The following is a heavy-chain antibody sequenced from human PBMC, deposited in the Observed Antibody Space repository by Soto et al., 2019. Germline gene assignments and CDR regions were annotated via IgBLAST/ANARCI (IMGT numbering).Heavy chain of an antibody. V-gene: IGHV2-5*01. CDR2: LYWNGIE. D-gene: IGHD3-10*01. CDR3: AHGDPLDFHY. CDR1: GFSLSSSGES. J-gene: IGHJ4*02. Sequence: QITLKESGPTLVKPTQTLTLTCTFSGFSLSSSGESVGWIRQPPGKALEWLALLYWNGIERYSPSLKTRPTVFKDASKSQVVLTMTNMDPVDTATYFCAHGDPLDFHYWGQGTLGTVSP.